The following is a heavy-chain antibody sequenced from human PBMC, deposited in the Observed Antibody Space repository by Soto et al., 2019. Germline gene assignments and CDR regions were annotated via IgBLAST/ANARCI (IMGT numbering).Heavy chain of an antibody. CDR3: ARGGYSGYFDY. Sequence: EVQLVESGGGLVQPGGSLRLSCEASGFTFSEYWMHWVRQVPGKGLVWVSRLKSDGTYTDYADSVRGRFTISRDSAKNTVFLQMNNLRVEDTAIYYCARGGYSGYFDYWGQGTLVTVSS. J-gene: IGHJ4*02. D-gene: IGHD5-12*01. V-gene: IGHV3-74*01. CDR2: LKSDGTYT. CDR1: GFTFSEYW.